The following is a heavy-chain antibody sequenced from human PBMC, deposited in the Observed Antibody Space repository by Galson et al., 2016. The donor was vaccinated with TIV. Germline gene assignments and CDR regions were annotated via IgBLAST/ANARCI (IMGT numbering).Heavy chain of an antibody. V-gene: IGHV3-74*01. J-gene: IGHJ6*02. Sequence: SLRLSCAASGFTFSSYWMHWIRQVPGKGLVWVSRIDRDGTRITYADSVKGRFTISRDNGKTSLYLQMNSLRPDDTALYYCAKNRAVDASMDYYFYHAMDVWGQGTAVIVSS. CDR2: IDRDGTRI. CDR3: AKNRAVDASMDYYFYHAMDV. CDR1: GFTFSSYW. D-gene: IGHD5-18*01.